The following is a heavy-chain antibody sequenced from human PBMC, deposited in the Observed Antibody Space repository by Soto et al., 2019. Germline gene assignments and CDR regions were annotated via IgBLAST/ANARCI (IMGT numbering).Heavy chain of an antibody. D-gene: IGHD1-26*01. V-gene: IGHV2-70*11. CDR2: IDWDDDK. Sequence: RSTSGMCVSWIRQPPGKALEWLARIDWDDDKYYSTSLKTRLTISKDTSENQVVLTMTNMDPVDTATYYCARIPRSYSGSYTYFDYWGQGTLVTVSS. CDR1: RSTSGMC. J-gene: IGHJ4*02. CDR3: ARIPRSYSGSYTYFDY.